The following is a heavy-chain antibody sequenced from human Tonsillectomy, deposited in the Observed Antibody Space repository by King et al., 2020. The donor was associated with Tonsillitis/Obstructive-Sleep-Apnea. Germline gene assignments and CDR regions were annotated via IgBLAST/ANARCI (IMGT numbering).Heavy chain of an antibody. CDR2: FYYSGNT. V-gene: IGHV4-61*01. Sequence: QLQESGPGLVKPSETLSLTCTVSGGSVSSGSYYWSWIRQPPGKGLEWIGYFYYSGNTNYNPSLKSRVTISVDTSKNPFSLKLSSVTAADTAVYFCASFVTSFDYWGQGALVTVSS. D-gene: IGHD2-2*01. CDR1: GGSVSSGSYY. CDR3: ASFVTSFDY. J-gene: IGHJ4*02.